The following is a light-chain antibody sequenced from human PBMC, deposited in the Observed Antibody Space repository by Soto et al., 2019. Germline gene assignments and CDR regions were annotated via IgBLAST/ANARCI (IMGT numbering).Light chain of an antibody. CDR3: QQYNSYLYT. Sequence: DIQMTPSPSPLSASVGDRVPITCRASQSISSWLAWYQQKPGKAPKRLIYDASSLESGVPSRFSGSGSGTEFTLTISSQQPDDFATYYCQQYNSYLYTFGQGTKLEIK. V-gene: IGKV1-5*01. J-gene: IGKJ2*01. CDR2: DAS. CDR1: QSISSW.